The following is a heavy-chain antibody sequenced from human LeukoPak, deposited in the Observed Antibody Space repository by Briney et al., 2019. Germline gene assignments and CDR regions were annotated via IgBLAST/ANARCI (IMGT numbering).Heavy chain of an antibody. CDR1: GFTFSNYA. CDR3: ATPGSVSLMLHYSDY. CDR2: ISSEVDKK. J-gene: IGHJ4*02. V-gene: IGHV3-30-3*01. D-gene: IGHD3-16*01. Sequence: GRSLRLSCAASGFTFSNYAMHWVRQAPGKGLEWVAVISSEVDKKYYADSVEGRFTISRDNSKYTLYLQMNSLTPEDTAVYYCATPGSVSLMLHYSDYWGQGTLVTVSS.